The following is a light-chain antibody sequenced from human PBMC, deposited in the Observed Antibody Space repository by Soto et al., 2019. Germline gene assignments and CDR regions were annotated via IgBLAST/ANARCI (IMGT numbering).Light chain of an antibody. CDR3: QQYNDWPLT. CDR1: QSVSSN. CDR2: GAF. J-gene: IGKJ1*01. Sequence: EIVMTQSPVTLSVSPGERATLSCRASQSVSSNLAWYQQKPGQAPSLLIYGAFTRATGIPARFSGTGSGTEFTLTISSLQSEEFALYYCQQYNDWPLTFGQGNKVAIK. V-gene: IGKV3-15*01.